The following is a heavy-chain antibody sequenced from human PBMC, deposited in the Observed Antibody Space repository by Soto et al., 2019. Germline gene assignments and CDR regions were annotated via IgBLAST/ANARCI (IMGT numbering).Heavy chain of an antibody. CDR3: ARKTPGDAFDI. V-gene: IGHV1-8*01. J-gene: IGHJ3*02. CDR1: GYTFTSYD. CDR2: MNPNSGNT. Sequence: ASVKVSCKASGYTFTSYDINWVRQATGQGLEWMGWMNPNSGNTGYAQKFQGRVTMTRNTSISTAYMGLSSLRYDDTAVYYCARKTPGDAFDIWGQGTMVTVSS.